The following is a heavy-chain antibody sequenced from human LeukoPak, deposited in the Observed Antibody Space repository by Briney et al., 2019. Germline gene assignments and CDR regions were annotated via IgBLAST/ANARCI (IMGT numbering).Heavy chain of an antibody. D-gene: IGHD3-22*01. J-gene: IGHJ4*02. Sequence: GGSLRLSCAASGFTFSSYAMSWVRQAPGKGLERVSAISGSGGGTYYADSVKGRFTISRDNSKNTLYLQMNSLRAEDTAVYYCATRGTYYYDNSGYWGFDYWGQGTLVTVSS. V-gene: IGHV3-23*01. CDR2: ISGSGGGT. CDR3: ATRGTYYYDNSGYWGFDY. CDR1: GFTFSSYA.